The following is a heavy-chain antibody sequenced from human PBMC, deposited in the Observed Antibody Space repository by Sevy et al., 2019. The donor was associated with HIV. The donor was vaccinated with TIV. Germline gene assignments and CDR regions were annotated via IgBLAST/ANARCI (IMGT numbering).Heavy chain of an antibody. V-gene: IGHV3-30*02. CDR1: GFTFSNFG. CDR3: AKGLGMVPGASLSDAL. D-gene: IGHD3-10*01. Sequence: GGSLRLSCAASGFTFSNFGMHWVRQAPGKGPEWVTFIRFDGSTKYYVDSVKGRFIISSDNFKNTLYLQMNSLRPDESVAYFCAKGLGMVPGASLSDALWGHGTMVPVSS. CDR2: IRFDGSTK. J-gene: IGHJ3*01.